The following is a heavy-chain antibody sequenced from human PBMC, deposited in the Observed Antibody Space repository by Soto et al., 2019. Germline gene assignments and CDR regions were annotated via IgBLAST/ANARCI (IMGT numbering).Heavy chain of an antibody. Sequence: QVQLVQSGAEVKKPGASVKVSCKASGYTFTNYDINWVRQATGQGLEWMGWMNPNSGNTGYAQKFQGRVTMTRNTSISTAYMELCILRSEDTAVYYCASGPIPGYCSSTSCYAADICGQGTMVTVSS. CDR2: MNPNSGNT. D-gene: IGHD2-2*01. J-gene: IGHJ3*02. CDR1: GYTFTNYD. V-gene: IGHV1-8*01. CDR3: ASGPIPGYCSSTSCYAADI.